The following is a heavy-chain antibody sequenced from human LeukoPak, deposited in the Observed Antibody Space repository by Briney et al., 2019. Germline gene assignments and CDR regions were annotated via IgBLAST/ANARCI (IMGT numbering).Heavy chain of an antibody. CDR3: ARNPVSYYYYMDV. Sequence: SVKVSCEASGGTFTSYAMSWVRQAPGQRLEWMGGIIPIFGTANYAQKFQGRVTITADESTSTAYMELSSLRSEDTAVYYCARNPVSYYYYMDVWGKGTTVTVSS. V-gene: IGHV1-69*13. D-gene: IGHD5/OR15-5a*01. CDR1: GGTFTSYA. CDR2: IIPIFGTA. J-gene: IGHJ6*03.